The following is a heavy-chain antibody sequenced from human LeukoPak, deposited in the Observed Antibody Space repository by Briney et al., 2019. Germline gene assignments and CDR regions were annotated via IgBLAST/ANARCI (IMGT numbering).Heavy chain of an antibody. Sequence: ASVKVSCKASGGTFSSYAISWVRQAPGQGLEWMGWISAYNGNTNYAQKLQGRVTMTTDTSTSTAYMELRSLRSDDTAVYYCARDRNVELTDYWGQGTLVTVSS. CDR1: GGTFSSYA. V-gene: IGHV1-18*01. D-gene: IGHD2-8*01. CDR2: ISAYNGNT. J-gene: IGHJ4*02. CDR3: ARDRNVELTDY.